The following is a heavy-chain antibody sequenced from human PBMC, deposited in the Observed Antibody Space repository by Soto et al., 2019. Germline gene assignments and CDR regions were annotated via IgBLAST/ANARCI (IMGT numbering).Heavy chain of an antibody. CDR2: ISGSGDST. CDR1: GFTFSTYA. J-gene: IGHJ3*02. CDR3: ARPRGYGVFDAYDI. Sequence: GGSLRLSCAASGFTFSTYAMSWVRQAPGKGLEWVSAISGSGDSTYSADSVRGRFTISRDNSINTLYLQMDNLGYEDTAVYYCARPRGYGVFDAYDIWGQGTMVTVSS. V-gene: IGHV3-23*01. D-gene: IGHD4-17*01.